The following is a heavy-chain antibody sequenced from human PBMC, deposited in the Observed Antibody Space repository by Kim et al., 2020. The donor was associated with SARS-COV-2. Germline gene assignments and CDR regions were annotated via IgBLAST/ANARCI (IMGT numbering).Heavy chain of an antibody. V-gene: IGHV3-74*01. D-gene: IGHD6-13*01. Sequence: YAESVKGRFTISRDNAKTTLYLQMNSLRAEDTAVYYCARGGYSSSWYPKWGQGTLVTVSS. J-gene: IGHJ4*02. CDR3: ARGGYSSSWYPK.